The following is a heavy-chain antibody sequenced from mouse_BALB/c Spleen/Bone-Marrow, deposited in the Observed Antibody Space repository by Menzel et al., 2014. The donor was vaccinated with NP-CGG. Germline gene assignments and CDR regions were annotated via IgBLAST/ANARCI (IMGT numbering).Heavy chain of an antibody. CDR2: IRNKANGYTT. J-gene: IGHJ2*01. V-gene: IGHV7-3*02. CDR3: ARDKGRVFFDY. Sequence: EVKLVESGGGLVQPGGSLRLSCAPSGFTFTDYYMNWVRQPPGKALEWSGFIRNKANGYTTEYSASVKSRFTISRDNSQNILYLQMNTLRVDDSATYYCARDKGRVFFDYWGQGTTLTVSS. CDR1: GFTFTDYY.